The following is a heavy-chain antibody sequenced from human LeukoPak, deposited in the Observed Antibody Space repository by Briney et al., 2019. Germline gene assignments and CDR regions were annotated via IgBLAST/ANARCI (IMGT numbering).Heavy chain of an antibody. J-gene: IGHJ4*02. CDR3: ARDQEGFNY. V-gene: IGHV1-46*01. CDR2: IYPRDGST. CDR1: GYTFTSNY. Sequence: ASVKVSCKASGYTFTSNYIHWVRQAPGQGLEWMGMIYPRDGSTSYAQKFQGRVTVTRDTSTSTIHMELSGLRSEDTAVYYCARDQEGFNYWGQGTLVTVSS.